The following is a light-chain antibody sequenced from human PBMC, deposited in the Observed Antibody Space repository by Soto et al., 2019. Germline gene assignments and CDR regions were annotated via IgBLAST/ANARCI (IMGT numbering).Light chain of an antibody. CDR2: DAS. CDR3: QRYGTSPPLT. Sequence: IVLTQSPATLSLSPGERATLSCRASQSVRSNYLAWYQQKPGQAPRLLIYDASSRATGIPDRFSGSGSATDFTLTISRLEPEDFAVYYCQRYGTSPPLTFGGGTTVEIK. V-gene: IGKV3-20*01. J-gene: IGKJ4*01. CDR1: QSVRSNY.